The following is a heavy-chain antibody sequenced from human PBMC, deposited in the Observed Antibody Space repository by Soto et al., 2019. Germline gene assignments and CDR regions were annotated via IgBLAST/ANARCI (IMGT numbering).Heavy chain of an antibody. Sequence: QVQLVQSGAEVKKPGASVKVSCKASGYTFTSYAMHWVRQAPGQRLEWMGWINAGNGNTKYSQKFQGRVTITRDTSASTVYMELSSLRSEDTAVYYCATDTGTAMVAYWGQGTLVTVSS. D-gene: IGHD5-18*01. V-gene: IGHV1-3*01. CDR1: GYTFTSYA. CDR3: ATDTGTAMVAY. CDR2: INAGNGNT. J-gene: IGHJ4*02.